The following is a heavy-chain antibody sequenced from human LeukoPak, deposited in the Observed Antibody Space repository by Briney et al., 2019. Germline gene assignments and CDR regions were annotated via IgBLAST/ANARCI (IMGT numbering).Heavy chain of an antibody. V-gene: IGHV4-39*07. D-gene: IGHD1-26*01. J-gene: IGHJ4*02. Sequence: SETLSLTCTVSGGSISSSSYYWGWIRQPPGKGLEWIESIYYSGSTYYNPSLKSRVTMSVDTSKNQFSLKLSSVTAADTAVYYCARGRSTWHLDYWGQGTLVTVSS. CDR1: GGSISSSSYY. CDR3: ARGRSTWHLDY. CDR2: IYYSGST.